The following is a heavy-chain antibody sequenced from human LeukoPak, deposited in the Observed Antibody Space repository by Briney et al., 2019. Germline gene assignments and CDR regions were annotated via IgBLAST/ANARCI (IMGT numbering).Heavy chain of an antibody. D-gene: IGHD4-23*01. CDR3: ARDYGGPTAFDI. CDR1: GYTFTGYY. V-gene: IGHV1-2*02. J-gene: IGHJ3*02. CDR2: INPNSGGT. Sequence: ASVKVSCKASGYTFTGYYMHWVRQAPGQGLEWMGWINPNSGGTNYAQKFQGRVTMTRDTSVSTAYMELSRLRSDDTAVYYCARDYGGPTAFDIWGQGTMVTVSS.